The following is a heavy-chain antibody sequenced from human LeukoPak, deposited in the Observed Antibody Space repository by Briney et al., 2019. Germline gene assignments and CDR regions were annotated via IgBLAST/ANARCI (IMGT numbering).Heavy chain of an antibody. CDR3: ARDYRGYSMDV. CDR1: GFTFSGSE. V-gene: IGHV3-48*03. Sequence: GGSLILSCAASGFTFSGSEMNWVRQAPGKGLEWVSYISTNGRTIYYADSVKGRFTMSRDNAKNSLYLQMNTLRVEDAAVYYCARDYRGYSMDVWGKGTTVTISS. CDR2: ISTNGRTI. J-gene: IGHJ6*03. D-gene: IGHD3-10*01.